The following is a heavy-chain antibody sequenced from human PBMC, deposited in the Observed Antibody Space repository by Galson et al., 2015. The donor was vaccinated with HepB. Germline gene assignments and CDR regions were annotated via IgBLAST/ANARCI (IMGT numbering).Heavy chain of an antibody. CDR3: GREVGLWLGGPLDS. D-gene: IGHD3/OR15-3a*01. CDR2: IYYTGKT. J-gene: IGHJ4*02. Sequence: TLSLTCTVTSGSTSSGGHHWSWIRQHPGKGLEWIGYIYYTGKTYYNPSLRSRVTMSLDTSKNQFSLNLTSVTAADTAVYYCGREVGLWLGGPLDSWGQGNLVIVSS. CDR1: SGSTSSGGHH. V-gene: IGHV4-31*03.